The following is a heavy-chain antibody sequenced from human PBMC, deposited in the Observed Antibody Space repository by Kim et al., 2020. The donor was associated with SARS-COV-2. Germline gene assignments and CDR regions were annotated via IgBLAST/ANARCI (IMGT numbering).Heavy chain of an antibody. J-gene: IGHJ5*02. CDR3: ARLMSDSRNYWWFDP. V-gene: IGHV4-34*01. Sequence: SETLSLTCAVSGGSFSDYYWTWVRQSPGRGLEWIGEINHNEDTNYNPSLRSRVTLTVDTSKNQFSLNLNSVTAADTAIYYCARLMSDSRNYWWFDPWGQG. CDR1: GGSFSDYY. CDR2: INHNEDT. D-gene: IGHD2-8*02.